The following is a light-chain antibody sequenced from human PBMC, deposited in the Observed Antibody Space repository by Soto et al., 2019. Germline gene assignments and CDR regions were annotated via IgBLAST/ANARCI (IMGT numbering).Light chain of an antibody. CDR2: EVT. Sequence: QSVLTQPASVSGSPGQSITISCTGTRSDVGSYNSIAWYQQHPGKAPRVVIFEVTKRPSGISDRFSGSKSGYTASLTISGLQAEDEADYFCFSYAGNSIWLFGGGTQLTVL. CDR3: FSYAGNSIWL. J-gene: IGLJ2*01. CDR1: RSDVGSYNS. V-gene: IGLV2-23*02.